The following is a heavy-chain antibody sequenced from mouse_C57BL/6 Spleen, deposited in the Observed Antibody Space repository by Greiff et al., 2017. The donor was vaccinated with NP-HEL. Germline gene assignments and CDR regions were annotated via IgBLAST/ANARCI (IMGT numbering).Heavy chain of an antibody. J-gene: IGHJ1*03. D-gene: IGHD1-1*01. CDR2: LDPNNGCT. Sequence: VQLQQPGPELVMPGASVKLSCKASGYTFTDYYMHWVKQSPGKSLEWIGYLDPNNGCTSYNQKFKGKSTLTVNKSSSTAYMELRSLTSEDSAVYYCATTVVVWYFDVWGTGTTVTVSS. V-gene: IGHV1-22*01. CDR3: ATTVVVWYFDV. CDR1: GYTFTDYY.